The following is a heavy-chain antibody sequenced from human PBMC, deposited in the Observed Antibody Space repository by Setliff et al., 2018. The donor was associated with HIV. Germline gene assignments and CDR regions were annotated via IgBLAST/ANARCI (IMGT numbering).Heavy chain of an antibody. CDR2: VNRDGSST. Sequence: PGGSLRLSCAASGFTFSSYAMHWVCQAPGKGLVWVSRVNRDGSSTTYADSVKDRFTISRDNSKNTLYLQMDSLRGEDTALYFCVRGPLRSKWHLFDSWGQGTLVTVSS. V-gene: IGHV3-74*01. CDR1: GFTFSSYA. D-gene: IGHD5-12*01. CDR3: VRGPLRSKWHLFDS. J-gene: IGHJ4*02.